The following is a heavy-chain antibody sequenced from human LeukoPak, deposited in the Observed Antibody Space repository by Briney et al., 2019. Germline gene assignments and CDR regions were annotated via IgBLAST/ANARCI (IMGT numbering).Heavy chain of an antibody. D-gene: IGHD5-12*01. CDR3: ARDTYTGSETFDY. CDR2: INPNHGVP. Sequence: ASVRVSFGASGYTFTVYYIHWVRQAPGQGGEGGGSINPNHGVPNYAHKFQGRVPITSDTSITTAYMDLNRLTSDDTAVYYCARDTYTGSETFDYWGQGTPVTVSS. CDR1: GYTFTVYY. J-gene: IGHJ4*02. V-gene: IGHV1-2*07.